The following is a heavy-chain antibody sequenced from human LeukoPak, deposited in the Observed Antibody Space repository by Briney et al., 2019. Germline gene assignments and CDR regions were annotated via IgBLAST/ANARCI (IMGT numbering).Heavy chain of an antibody. D-gene: IGHD6-19*01. V-gene: IGHV3-48*02. CDR2: ISSSSSTI. Sequence: GGSLRLSCAASGFTFSSYSMNWVRQAPGKGLEWVSYISSSSSTIYYADSVKGRFTISRDNAKNSLYLQMNSLRDEDTAVYYCARDLPPGSSGWYLGYWGQGTLVTVSS. CDR1: GFTFSSYS. CDR3: ARDLPPGSSGWYLGY. J-gene: IGHJ4*02.